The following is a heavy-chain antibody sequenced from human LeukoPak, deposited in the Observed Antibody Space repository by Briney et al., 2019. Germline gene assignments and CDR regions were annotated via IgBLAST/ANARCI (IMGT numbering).Heavy chain of an antibody. D-gene: IGHD2-15*01. Sequence: ASAKVSCKASGYTFTSYYMHWVRQAPGQGLEWMGIINPSSGSTSYAQKFQGRVTMTRDTSTSTVYMELSSLRSEDTAVYYCARERGGGSHRGAFDIWGQGTMVTVSS. V-gene: IGHV1-46*01. J-gene: IGHJ3*02. CDR1: GYTFTSYY. CDR2: INPSSGST. CDR3: ARERGGGSHRGAFDI.